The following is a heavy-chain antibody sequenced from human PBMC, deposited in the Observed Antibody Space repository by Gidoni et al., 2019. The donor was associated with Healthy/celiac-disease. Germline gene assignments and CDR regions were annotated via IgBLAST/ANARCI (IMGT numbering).Heavy chain of an antibody. CDR3: ARGRTTNIVLMVLHPSGSYYSDWFDP. V-gene: IGHV4-34*01. CDR2: INHSGST. Sequence: QVPLQQWGAGLLKPSETLSLTCAVYGGSFSGYYWSWIRQPPGKGLEWIGEINHSGSTNYNPSLKSRVTISVDTSKNQFSLKLSSVTAADTAVYYCARGRTTNIVLMVLHPSGSYYSDWFDPWGQGTLVTVS. CDR1: GGSFSGYY. J-gene: IGHJ5*02. D-gene: IGHD2-8*01.